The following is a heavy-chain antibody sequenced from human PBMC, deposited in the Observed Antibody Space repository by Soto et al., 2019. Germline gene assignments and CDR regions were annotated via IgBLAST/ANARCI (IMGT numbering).Heavy chain of an antibody. D-gene: IGHD2-21*02. V-gene: IGHV1-46*03. J-gene: IGHJ4*02. CDR2: IHPSGGGA. CDR3: SRGGHITVVTASFDF. CDR1: ENTFSSYY. Sequence: QAQLVQSGAEVKKPGASVNVSCKASENTFSSYYLHWVRQAPGQGLEWMGMIHPSGGGATYAQKFLGRVTKTRDTSTSTVFMELSSLRSEDTAIYYCSRGGHITVVTASFDFWGQGTLVTVSS.